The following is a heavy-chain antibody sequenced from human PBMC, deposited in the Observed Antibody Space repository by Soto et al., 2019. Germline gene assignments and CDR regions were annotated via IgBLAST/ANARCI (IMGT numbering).Heavy chain of an antibody. D-gene: IGHD3-10*01. Sequence: PSETLSLTCAVSGGSISSSNWWSWVRQPPGKGLEWIGEIYHSGSTNYNPSLKSRVTISVDKSKNQFSLKLSSVTAADTAVYYCARWRGYGSGFLIYYYYGMDVWGQGTTVTVSS. V-gene: IGHV4-4*02. J-gene: IGHJ6*02. CDR2: IYHSGST. CDR3: ARWRGYGSGFLIYYYYGMDV. CDR1: GGSISSSNW.